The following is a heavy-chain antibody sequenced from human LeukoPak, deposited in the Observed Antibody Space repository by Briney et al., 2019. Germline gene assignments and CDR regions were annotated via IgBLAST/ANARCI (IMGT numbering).Heavy chain of an antibody. CDR1: GFTFDDYA. CDR2: ISWSSGSI. J-gene: IGHJ4*02. D-gene: IGHD3-22*01. V-gene: IGHV3-9*03. CDR3: AKASDNSGYYSNFDY. Sequence: TGGSLRLSCAASGFTFDDYAMHWVRQAPGKGLEWVSGISWSSGSIGYADSVKGRFTISRDNAKNSLYLQMNSLSAEDMALYYCAKASDNSGYYSNFDYWGQGTLVTVSS.